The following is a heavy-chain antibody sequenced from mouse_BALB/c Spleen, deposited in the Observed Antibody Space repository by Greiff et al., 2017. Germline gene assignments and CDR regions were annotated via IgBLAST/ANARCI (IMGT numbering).Heavy chain of an antibody. D-gene: IGHD2-14*01. Sequence: VQRVESGPGLVAPSQSLSITCTVSGFSLTSYGVHWVRQPPGKGLEWLGVIWAGGSTNYNSALMSRLSISKDNSKSQVFLKMNSLQTDDTAMYYCARDFYRYDVRYAMDYWGQGTSVTVSS. J-gene: IGHJ4*01. CDR1: GFSLTSYG. V-gene: IGHV2-9*02. CDR3: ARDFYRYDVRYAMDY. CDR2: IWAGGST.